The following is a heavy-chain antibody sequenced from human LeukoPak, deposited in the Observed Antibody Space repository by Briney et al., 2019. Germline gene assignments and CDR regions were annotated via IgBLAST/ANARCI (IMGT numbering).Heavy chain of an antibody. Sequence: NPGGSLRLSCAASGFTFSSYSMNWVRQAPGKGLEWVSSISSSSSYIYYADSVKGRFTISRDNAKNSLYLQMNSLRAEDTAVYYCAREDDYGDRGDAFDIWGQGTMVTVSS. CDR3: AREDDYGDRGDAFDI. CDR1: GFTFSSYS. V-gene: IGHV3-21*01. J-gene: IGHJ3*02. D-gene: IGHD4-17*01. CDR2: ISSSSSYI.